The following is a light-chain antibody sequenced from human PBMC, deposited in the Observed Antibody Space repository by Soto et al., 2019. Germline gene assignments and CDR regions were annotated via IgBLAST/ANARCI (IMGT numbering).Light chain of an antibody. CDR1: QGISNY. CDR2: AAS. Sequence: DIQMTQSPSSLSASVGDRVTITCRASQGISNYLAWYQQKPGKVPKLLIYAASTLQSGVPSRFSGSGSGTXXXXXXXXXXXXDVATYYCQKYNSAPLTFGGGTKVEIK. J-gene: IGKJ4*01. V-gene: IGKV1-27*01. CDR3: QKYNSAPLT.